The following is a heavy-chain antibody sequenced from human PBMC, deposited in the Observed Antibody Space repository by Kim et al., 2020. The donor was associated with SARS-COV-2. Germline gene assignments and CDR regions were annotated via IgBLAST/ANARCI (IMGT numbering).Heavy chain of an antibody. Sequence: SETLSLTCTVSGGSISSGGYYWSWIRQHPGKGLEWIGYIYYSGSTYYNPSLKSRVTISVDTSKNQFSLKLSSVTAADTAVYYCAREGGPIAAAGPHSREGERRTFDYWGQGTLVTVSS. CDR1: GGSISSGGYY. CDR3: AREGGPIAAAGPHSREGERRTFDY. D-gene: IGHD6-13*01. CDR2: IYYSGST. V-gene: IGHV4-31*03. J-gene: IGHJ4*02.